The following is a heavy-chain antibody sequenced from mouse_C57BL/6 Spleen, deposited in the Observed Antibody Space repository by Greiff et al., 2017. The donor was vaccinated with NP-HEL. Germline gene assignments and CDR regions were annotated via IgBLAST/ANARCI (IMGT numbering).Heavy chain of an antibody. CDR1: GYTFPDHT. D-gene: IGHD1-1*01. CDR2: LYPRDGST. V-gene: IGHV1-78*01. J-gene: IGHJ1*03. CDR3: ARGTTVWYFDV. Sequence: VPLQQSDAELVKPGASVKISCKVSGYTFPDHTIHWMKQRPEQGLAWIGYLYPRDGSTKYNEKFKGKATLTADKSSSTAYMQLNSLTSEDSAVYFCARGTTVWYFDVWGTGTTGTVSS.